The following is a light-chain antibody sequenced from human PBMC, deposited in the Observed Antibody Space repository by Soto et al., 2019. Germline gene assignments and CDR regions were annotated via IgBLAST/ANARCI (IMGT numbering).Light chain of an antibody. CDR2: STS. V-gene: IGKV1-39*01. Sequence: DIRMTQSASSLSASLGDRVTITCGASQSISSYLNWYQQKKGRAPRLLIYSTSTLQSGVPSKFSGSAYGTDFTLTISSLQTEDFATYYCQQSYSTPWTFGQGTKVDIK. J-gene: IGKJ1*01. CDR3: QQSYSTPWT. CDR1: QSISSY.